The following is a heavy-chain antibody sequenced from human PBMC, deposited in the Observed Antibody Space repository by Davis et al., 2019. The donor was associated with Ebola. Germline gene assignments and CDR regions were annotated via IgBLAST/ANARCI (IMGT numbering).Heavy chain of an antibody. CDR3: ATGDYYDGEGYNR. D-gene: IGHD3-16*01. CDR1: GFSISSKP. V-gene: IGHV3-74*01. CDR2: IATDGSRI. J-gene: IGHJ5*02. Sequence: GESLKISCTVPGFSISSKPMYWVRQGPGKGLVFVPRIATDGSRINYADSVKGRFTISRDNAKNTLYLQINSLGADDTAVYYCATGDYYDGEGYNRWGQGTLVIVSS.